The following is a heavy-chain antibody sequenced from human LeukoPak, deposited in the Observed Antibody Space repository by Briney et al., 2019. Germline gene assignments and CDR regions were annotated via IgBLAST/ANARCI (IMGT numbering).Heavy chain of an antibody. D-gene: IGHD5-18*01. J-gene: IGHJ5*02. V-gene: IGHV4-34*01. Sequence: SETLSLTCAVYGGSFSGYYWSWIRQPPGKGLEWIGEINHSGSTNYNPSLKSRVTISVDTSKNQFSLKLSSVTAADRAVYYCARGTGYANWFDPWGQGTLVTVSS. CDR3: ARGTGYANWFDP. CDR2: INHSGST. CDR1: GGSFSGYY.